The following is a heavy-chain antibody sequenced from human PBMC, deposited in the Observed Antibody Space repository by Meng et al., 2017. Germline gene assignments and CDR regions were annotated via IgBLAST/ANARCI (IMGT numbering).Heavy chain of an antibody. Sequence: QVAPQQWGAGLVKPSETLSLTCVVSGGSFSDYYWSWIRQPPGKGLEWIGEINHSGSTNYNPSLESRATISVDTSQNNLSLKLSSVTAADSAVYYCARGPTTMAHDFDYWGQGTLVTVSS. V-gene: IGHV4-34*01. D-gene: IGHD4-11*01. CDR3: ARGPTTMAHDFDY. CDR2: INHSGST. CDR1: GGSFSDYY. J-gene: IGHJ4*02.